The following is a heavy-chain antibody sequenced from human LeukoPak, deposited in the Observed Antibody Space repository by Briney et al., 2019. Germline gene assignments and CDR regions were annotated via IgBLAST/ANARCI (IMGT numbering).Heavy chain of an antibody. J-gene: IGHJ3*02. D-gene: IGHD3-9*01. CDR1: GYTLIELS. V-gene: IGHV1-24*01. Sequence: ASVKVSCKVSGYTLIELSMHWMRQAPGKGLEWMGGFDPEDGETIYAQKFQGRVTMTEDTSTDTAYMGLSSLRSEDTAVYYCATGLVALLRWAFDIWGRGTMVTVSS. CDR2: FDPEDGET. CDR3: ATGLVALLRWAFDI.